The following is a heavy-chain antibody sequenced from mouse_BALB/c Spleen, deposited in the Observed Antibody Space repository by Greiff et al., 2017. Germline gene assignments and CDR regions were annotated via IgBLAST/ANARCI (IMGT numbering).Heavy chain of an antibody. J-gene: IGHJ3*01. CDR3: AAYYGNRGFAY. CDR2: ISYDGSN. Sequence: ESGPGLVKPSQSLSLTCSVTGYSITSGYYWNWIRQFPGNKLEWMGYISYDGSNNYNPSLKNRISITRDTSKNQFFLKLNSVTTEDTATYYCAAYYGNRGFAYWGQGTLVTVSA. D-gene: IGHD2-10*01. V-gene: IGHV3-6*02. CDR1: GYSITSGYY.